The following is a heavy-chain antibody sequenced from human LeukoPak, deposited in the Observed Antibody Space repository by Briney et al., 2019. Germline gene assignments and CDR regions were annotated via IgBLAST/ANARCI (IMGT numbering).Heavy chain of an antibody. CDR2: INHSGST. V-gene: IGHV4-34*01. J-gene: IGHJ4*02. D-gene: IGHD2-15*01. CDR1: RGSFSGYY. CDR3: PKTLVVAATSFDY. Sequence: SDTLSLTRAVYRGSFSGYYWSWVRQPPGKGLEWIGEINHSGSTHYNPSLKHRVTISVNTSQIHFSLKANSVTAPDTRVHYCPKTLVVAATSFDYWGQGTLVTVSS.